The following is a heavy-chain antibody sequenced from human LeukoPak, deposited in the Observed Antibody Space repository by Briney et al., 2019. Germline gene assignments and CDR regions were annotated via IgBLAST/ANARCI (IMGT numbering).Heavy chain of an antibody. CDR3: ARHPPSDFWSGYPPYYFDY. V-gene: IGHV4-39*01. CDR2: INYSGST. J-gene: IGHJ4*02. CDR1: GGSISSSSYY. D-gene: IGHD3-3*01. Sequence: KPSETLSLTCTVSGGSISSSSYYWGWIRQPPGKGLEWIGSINYSGSTYYNPSLKSRVTISVDTSKNQFSLKLSFVTAADTAVYYCARHPPSDFWSGYPPYYFDYWGQGTLVTVSS.